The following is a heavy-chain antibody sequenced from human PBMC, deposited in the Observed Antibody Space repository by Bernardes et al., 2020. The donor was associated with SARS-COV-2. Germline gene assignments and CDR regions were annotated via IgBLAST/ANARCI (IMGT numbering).Heavy chain of an antibody. CDR3: AKDFNDYRNY. Sequence: GGSLRLSCAASGFTFSTYPMSWVRQAPGKGLEWVSVISRSGGNTYYADSVKGRFTLSRDNSKNTLYLQMNSLRAEDTALYYCAKDFNDYRNYWGQGTLVTVSS. CDR1: GFTFSTYP. J-gene: IGHJ4*02. CDR2: ISRSGGNT. V-gene: IGHV3-23*01. D-gene: IGHD4-4*01.